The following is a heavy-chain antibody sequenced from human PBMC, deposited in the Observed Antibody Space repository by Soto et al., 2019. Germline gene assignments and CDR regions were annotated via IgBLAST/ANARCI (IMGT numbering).Heavy chain of an antibody. Sequence: GGSLGLSCAAYGFSFSSYAMGWVRQAPGEGLEWVSAIRGSGGSTYYADSVKGRFTISRDNSKNKLYLQLNSLRAEDTAVYYCAKDFQGVNPDYFDSWGQGTLLTVSS. D-gene: IGHD3-10*01. CDR3: AKDFQGVNPDYFDS. CDR1: GFSFSSYA. V-gene: IGHV3-23*01. CDR2: IRGSGGST. J-gene: IGHJ4*02.